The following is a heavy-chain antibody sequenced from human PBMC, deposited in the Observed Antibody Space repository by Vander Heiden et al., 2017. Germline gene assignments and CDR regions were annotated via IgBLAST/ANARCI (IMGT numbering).Heavy chain of an antibody. CDR3: ARDTDHYGMNV. Sequence: VHLVESGGGLIRRGGSLRLSWAASGFSVSTNYISWVRQAPGMGLECVSVIFPGVNTFYADSVMGRFTVSRDTSRNTLYLQMNSLKVEGTAMYYCARDTDHYGMNVWGQGTTVTVSS. CDR1: GFSVSTNY. J-gene: IGHJ6*02. V-gene: IGHV3-53*01. D-gene: IGHD4-4*01. CDR2: IFPGVNT.